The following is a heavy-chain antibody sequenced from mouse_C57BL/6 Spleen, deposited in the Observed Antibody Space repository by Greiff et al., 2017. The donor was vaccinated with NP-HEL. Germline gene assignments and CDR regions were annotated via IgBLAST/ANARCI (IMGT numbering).Heavy chain of an antibody. V-gene: IGHV1-53*01. CDR2: INPSNGGT. CDR1: GYTFTSYW. J-gene: IGHJ3*01. Sequence: QVQLQQPGTELVKPGASVKLSCKASGYTFTSYWMHWVKQRPGQGLEWIGNINPSNGGTNYNEKFKSKATLSVDKSSSTAYMQLSSLTSEDSAVYYCARSLYSNSDAWFAYWGQGTLVTVSA. CDR3: ARSLYSNSDAWFAY. D-gene: IGHD2-5*01.